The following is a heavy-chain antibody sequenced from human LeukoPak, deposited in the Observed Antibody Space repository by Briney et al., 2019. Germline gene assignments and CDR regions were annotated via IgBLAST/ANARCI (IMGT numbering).Heavy chain of an antibody. Sequence: PSETLSLTCTVSGDSINSGGYFWSWIRQHPGKGLEWIGYIYYSGSTYYNPSLKSRVTISVDTSKSQFSLKLSSVTAADTAVYYCARVGFHSGSSDWGQGTLVTVSS. CDR3: ARVGFHSGSSD. D-gene: IGHD1-26*01. CDR2: IYYSGST. CDR1: GDSINSGGYF. V-gene: IGHV4-31*03. J-gene: IGHJ4*02.